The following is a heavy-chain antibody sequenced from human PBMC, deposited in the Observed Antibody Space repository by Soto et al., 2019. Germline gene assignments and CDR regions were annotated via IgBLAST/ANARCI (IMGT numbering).Heavy chain of an antibody. J-gene: IGHJ4*02. Sequence: EVQLVESGGGLVQPGESLRLSCTASGITFSSYSMNWVRQAPGKGLEWLSYISSSKTTYADSVKGRFTISRDNAKNSVYLQMNSLRYEDTAVYYCVGDQDVHTPMVHGHYWGRGTRVTVSS. CDR3: VGDQDVHTPMVHGHY. V-gene: IGHV3-48*02. CDR2: ISSSKTT. CDR1: GITFSSYS. D-gene: IGHD5-18*01.